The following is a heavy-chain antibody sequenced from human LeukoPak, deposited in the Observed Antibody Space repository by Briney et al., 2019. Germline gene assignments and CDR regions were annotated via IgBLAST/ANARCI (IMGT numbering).Heavy chain of an antibody. V-gene: IGHV1-2*04. J-gene: IGHJ3*02. CDR3: ARDMSYYGSGRSGTGAFGI. CDR2: IDPNNGGT. D-gene: IGHD3-10*01. Sequence: ASVKVSCKASGYTFTGSYMHWVRQAPGQGLEWMGWIDPNNGGTNYAQKFQGWVTMTRDTSISTAYMELSRLRSDDTAVYYCARDMSYYGSGRSGTGAFGIWGQGTMVTVSS. CDR1: GYTFTGSY.